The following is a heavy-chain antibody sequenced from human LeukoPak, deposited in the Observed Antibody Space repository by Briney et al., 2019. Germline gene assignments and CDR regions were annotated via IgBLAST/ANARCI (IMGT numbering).Heavy chain of an antibody. J-gene: IGHJ4*02. Sequence: PSETLSLTCTVSGGSISSYYWSWIRQPPGKGLEWIGYIYTSGSTNYNPSLESRVTISVDTSKNQFSLKLSSVTAADTAVYYCASSEGTYYDFWSGYLNYWGQGTLVTVSS. CDR3: ASSEGTYYDFWSGYLNY. V-gene: IGHV4-4*09. D-gene: IGHD3-3*01. CDR1: GGSISSYY. CDR2: IYTSGST.